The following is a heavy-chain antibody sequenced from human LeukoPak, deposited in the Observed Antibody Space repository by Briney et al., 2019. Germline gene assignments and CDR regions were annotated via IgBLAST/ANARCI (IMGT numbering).Heavy chain of an antibody. CDR2: INPNSGGT. CDR3: ATLTYYYDSSGFTGEGAFDI. Sequence: ASVKVSCKASGYTFTGYYMHWVRQAPGQGREWMGRINPNSGGTNYAQKFQGRVTMTRDTSISTAYMELSRLRSDDTAVYYCATLTYYYDSSGFTGEGAFDIWGQGTMVTVSS. D-gene: IGHD3-22*01. J-gene: IGHJ3*02. CDR1: GYTFTGYY. V-gene: IGHV1-2*06.